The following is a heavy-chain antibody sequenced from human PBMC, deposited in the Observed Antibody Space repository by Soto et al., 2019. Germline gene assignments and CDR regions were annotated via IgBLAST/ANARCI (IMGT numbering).Heavy chain of an antibody. J-gene: IGHJ4*02. CDR2: ISSSSGST. CDR1: GFTFSNYA. D-gene: IGHD5-12*01. V-gene: IGHV3-23*01. Sequence: EVQLLESGGGLVQPGGSLRLSCAASGFTFSNYAMNWVRQAPGKGLEWVSTISSSSGSTYYADSVKGRFTISRDNSKNFLYLQMNSLRGDDTAVYYCAQVGSDRYSGQHSDYWGQGTLVTISS. CDR3: AQVGSDRYSGQHSDY.